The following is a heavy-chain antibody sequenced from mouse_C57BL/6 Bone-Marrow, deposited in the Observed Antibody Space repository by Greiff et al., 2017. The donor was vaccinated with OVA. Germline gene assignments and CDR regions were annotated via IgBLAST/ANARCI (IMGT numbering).Heavy chain of an antibody. V-gene: IGHV1-69*01. CDR1: GYTFTSYW. D-gene: IGHD1-1*01. CDR3: ARGIYYYGSFDY. Sequence: QVQLQQPGAELVMPGASVKLSCKASGYTFTSYWMHWVKQRPGQGLEWIGEIDPSDSYTNYKHKFKGKSTLTVDKSSSTAYMKRGSLTSEDSAVYNCARGIYYYGSFDYWGQGTTLTVSS. J-gene: IGHJ2*01. CDR2: IDPSDSYT.